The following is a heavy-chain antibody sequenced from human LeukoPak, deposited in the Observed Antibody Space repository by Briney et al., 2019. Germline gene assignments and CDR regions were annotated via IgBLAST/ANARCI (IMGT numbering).Heavy chain of an antibody. V-gene: IGHV4-30-4*01. CDR3: AREKRVYPRWFDP. CDR1: GGSISSGDYY. J-gene: IGHJ5*02. CDR2: IYHSGST. D-gene: IGHD3-10*01. Sequence: PSQTLSLTCTVSGGSISSGDYYWSWIRQPPGKGLEWIGYIYHSGSTYYNPSLKSRVTISVDTSKNQFSLKLSSVTAADTAVYYCAREKRVYPRWFDPWGQGTLVTVSS.